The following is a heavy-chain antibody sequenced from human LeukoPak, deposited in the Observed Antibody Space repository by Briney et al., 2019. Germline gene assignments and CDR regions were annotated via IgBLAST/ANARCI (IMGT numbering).Heavy chain of an antibody. J-gene: IGHJ5*02. D-gene: IGHD1-1*01. CDR3: ARDNSMEDTAWWFDP. Sequence: ASVKVSCKASGYTFTSYYMHWVRQAPGQGLEWMGIINPSGGSTSYAQKFQGRVTMTRDMSTSTDYMELSSLRSEDTAVYYCARDNSMEDTAWWFDPWGQGTLVTVSS. V-gene: IGHV1-46*01. CDR2: INPSGGST. CDR1: GYTFTSYY.